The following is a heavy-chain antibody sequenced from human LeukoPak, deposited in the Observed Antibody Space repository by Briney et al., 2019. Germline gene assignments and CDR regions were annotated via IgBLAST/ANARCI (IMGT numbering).Heavy chain of an antibody. V-gene: IGHV4-39*01. Sequence: SETLSLTCTVSGGSISSTTYYWGWIRQPPGKGLEWIGSFYYSGSTYYNPSLKSRLTISVDTSKNQFSLRPSSVTAADTAVYYCARHEGRTTVTTGFDYWGQGTLVTVSS. J-gene: IGHJ4*02. CDR2: FYYSGST. CDR1: GGSISSTTYY. CDR3: ARHEGRTTVTTGFDY. D-gene: IGHD4-17*01.